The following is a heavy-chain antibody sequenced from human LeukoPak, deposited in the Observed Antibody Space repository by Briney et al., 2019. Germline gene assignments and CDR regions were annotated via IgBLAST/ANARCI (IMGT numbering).Heavy chain of an antibody. J-gene: IGHJ4*02. CDR1: GVTFSRYD. V-gene: IGHV3-13*04. D-gene: IGHD1-26*01. CDR2: IGTAGDT. Sequence: GVSLTLSCAASGVTFSRYDMHWVRQPTGKDLEWVSIIGTAGDTYYPGSVKGRFTISRHNAKNSLYLQMNSLRAGDTPVYYCARGQPGWGLDYWGQGTLVTVSS. CDR3: ARGQPGWGLDY.